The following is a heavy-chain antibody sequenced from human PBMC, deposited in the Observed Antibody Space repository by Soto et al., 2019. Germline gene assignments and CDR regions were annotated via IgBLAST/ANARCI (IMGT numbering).Heavy chain of an antibody. CDR2: IFWNDDE. Sequence: ESGPTLVNPTQTLTLTCTFSGSSLTTYGVGVGWIRQPPGKALEWLALIFWNDDERYSPSLKSRLTITKDTSKNQVVLTMTNMDPVDTATYYCAHSIVYSSRGVDWFDPWGQGTLVTVSS. D-gene: IGHD6-13*01. CDR3: AHSIVYSSRGVDWFDP. CDR1: GSSLTTYGVG. J-gene: IGHJ5*02. V-gene: IGHV2-5*01.